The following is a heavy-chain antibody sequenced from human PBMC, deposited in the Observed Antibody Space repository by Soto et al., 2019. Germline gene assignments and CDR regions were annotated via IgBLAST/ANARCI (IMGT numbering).Heavy chain of an antibody. J-gene: IGHJ4*02. CDR1: GFTFSSYA. CDR3: AREAWGGKNHYYDSSGYLDY. CDR2: ISYDGSNK. V-gene: IGHV3-30-3*01. Sequence: QVQLVESGGGVVQPGRSLRLSCAASGFTFSSYAMHWVRQAPGKGLEWVAVISYDGSNKYYEDSVKGRFTISRDNSKNVLYLQMNRLRAEGTAVYYCAREAWGGKNHYYDSSGYLDYWGQGTLVTDS. D-gene: IGHD3-22*01.